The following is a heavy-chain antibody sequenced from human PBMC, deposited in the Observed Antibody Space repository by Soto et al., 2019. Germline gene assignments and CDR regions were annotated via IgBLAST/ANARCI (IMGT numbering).Heavy chain of an antibody. Sequence: GESLRISCKGSGYSFSRYWIGWVRQMPGKGLEWMGIIYPGDSDTRYSPSFQGQVTISADKSISTAYLQWCSLKASDTAMYYCARRGGGYCSSTSCHPPLGMVVWGPATMLTV. J-gene: IGHJ6*02. D-gene: IGHD2-2*03. CDR3: ARRGGGYCSSTSCHPPLGMVV. CDR1: GYSFSRYW. CDR2: IYPGDSDT. V-gene: IGHV5-51*01.